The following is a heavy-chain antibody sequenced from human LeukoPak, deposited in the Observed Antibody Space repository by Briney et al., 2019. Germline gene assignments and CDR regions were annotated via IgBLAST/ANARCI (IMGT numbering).Heavy chain of an antibody. Sequence: SQTLSLTCSVSFGSMNSGDYYWSWIRQPPGTGLEWIGYIYYGGSIHYNPSLTSRHIISVDTSKNPFYLKLSSVTAADTAVYYCARIHHFWSGQSVAFDIWGQGTMVTVSS. D-gene: IGHD3-3*02. CDR3: ARIHHFWSGQSVAFDI. CDR2: IYYGGSI. J-gene: IGHJ3*02. V-gene: IGHV4-30-4*08. CDR1: FGSMNSGDYY.